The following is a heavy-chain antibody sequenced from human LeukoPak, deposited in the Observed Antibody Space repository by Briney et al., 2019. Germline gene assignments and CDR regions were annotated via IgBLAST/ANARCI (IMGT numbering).Heavy chain of an antibody. J-gene: IGHJ4*02. CDR2: FDPEDGET. CDR3: ASLITIFGVVISGEFY. D-gene: IGHD3-3*01. CDR1: GYTLTELS. V-gene: IGHV1-24*01. Sequence: ASVKVSCKVSGYTLTELSMHWVRQAPGKGLEWMGGFDPEDGETIYAQKFQGRVTMTEDTSTDTAYMELSSLRSEDTAVYYCASLITIFGVVISGEFYWGQGTLVTVSS.